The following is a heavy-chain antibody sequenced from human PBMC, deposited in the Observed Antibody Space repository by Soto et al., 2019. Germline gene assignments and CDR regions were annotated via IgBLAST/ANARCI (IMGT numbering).Heavy chain of an antibody. J-gene: IGHJ4*02. Sequence: GGSLRLSCASSCFTFTRYNMNWVRQAPGKGLEWVSSISSTTNYIYYADSKKGRFTVSRDNAKNSVYLEMNSLSAEDTAVYYCARESEDLTSNFDYWGQGTLVTVSS. CDR2: ISSTTNYI. CDR3: ARESEDLTSNFDY. V-gene: IGHV3-21*01. CDR1: CFTFTRYN.